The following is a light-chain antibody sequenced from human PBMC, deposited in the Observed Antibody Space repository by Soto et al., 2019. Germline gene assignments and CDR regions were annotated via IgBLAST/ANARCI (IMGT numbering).Light chain of an antibody. V-gene: IGLV2-14*01. CDR3: CSYARGRTYV. J-gene: IGLJ1*01. Sequence: QSVLTQPASVSGSPGRSITISCTGTATDIDAYNYVSWYLQYPGKAPKLRIYGVSNRPSGASDRFYGSTSDNKASPTISGLQAEDEGDYYCCSYARGRTYVFGPRIQVTVL. CDR1: ATDIDAYNY. CDR2: GVS.